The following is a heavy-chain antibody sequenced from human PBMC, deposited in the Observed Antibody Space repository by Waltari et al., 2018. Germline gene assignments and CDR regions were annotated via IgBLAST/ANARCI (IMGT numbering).Heavy chain of an antibody. Sequence: EVQLVESGGGLVQPGRSLRLSCAASGFTFDDYAMHWVRQAPGKGLEWVSGISWNSGSIGYADSVKGRFTISRDNAKNSLYLQMNSLRAEDTALYYCAKASGSVVPALYGMDVWGQGTTVTVSS. CDR3: AKASGSVVPALYGMDV. J-gene: IGHJ6*02. V-gene: IGHV3-9*01. D-gene: IGHD2-2*01. CDR2: ISWNSGSI. CDR1: GFTFDDYA.